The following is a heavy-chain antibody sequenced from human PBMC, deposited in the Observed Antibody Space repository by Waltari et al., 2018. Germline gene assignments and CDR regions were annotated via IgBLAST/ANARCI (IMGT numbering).Heavy chain of an antibody. CDR1: GFTFGDYA. V-gene: IGHV3-49*04. CDR3: TRDDDYGDYMDY. J-gene: IGHJ4*02. D-gene: IGHD4-17*01. Sequence: EVQLVESGGGLVQPGRSLRLSCTDSGFTFGDYAMSGVRKAPGKGLEWVGFIRSKAYGGTTEYAASVKGRFTISRDDSKSIAYLQMNSLKTEDTAVYYCTRDDDYGDYMDYWGQGTLVTVSS. CDR2: IRSKAYGGTT.